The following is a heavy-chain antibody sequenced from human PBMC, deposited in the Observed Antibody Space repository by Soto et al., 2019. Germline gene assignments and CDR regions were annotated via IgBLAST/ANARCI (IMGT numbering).Heavy chain of an antibody. Sequence: QVQLMQSGAEVKKPGASVKVSCKASGDTFTEYYIHWVRQAPGQGLEWMGTVNPSGGHTTYAQHFPGRGAMTRDAATSTLYRELTSLTSEDTAVYYCARGGHVVVVTAALDYWGQGTLVTVSS. D-gene: IGHD2-21*02. CDR2: VNPSGGHT. CDR3: ARGGHVVVVTAALDY. V-gene: IGHV1-46*01. CDR1: GDTFTEYY. J-gene: IGHJ4*02.